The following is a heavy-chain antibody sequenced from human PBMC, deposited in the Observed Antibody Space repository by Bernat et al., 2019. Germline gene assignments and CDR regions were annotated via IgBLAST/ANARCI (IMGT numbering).Heavy chain of an antibody. CDR1: GFTFADYA. J-gene: IGHJ4*02. CDR3: RIGGSGPNAY. D-gene: IGHD3-10*01. Sequence: EVQVVESGGALVQPGRSLRLSCAVSGFTFADYAMHWVRQAPGRGLEWVSGISWDSAYIDYADSVKGRFTISRDNAKNSLYLQMNSLRAEDTALYCCRIGGSGPNAYWGQGTLVTVSS. CDR2: ISWDSAYI. V-gene: IGHV3-9*01.